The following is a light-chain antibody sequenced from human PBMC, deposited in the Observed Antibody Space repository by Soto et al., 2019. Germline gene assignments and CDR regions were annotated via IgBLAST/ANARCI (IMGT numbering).Light chain of an antibody. V-gene: IGKV1-5*03. CDR2: KAS. CDR1: QTISSW. Sequence: DIQMTHSPSTLSGSVGDRVTMTFRASQTISSWLAWYQQKPGKAPKLLIYKASTLKSGVPSRFSGSGSGTEFTLTISSLQPDDFATYYCQHYNSYSEAFGQGTKVDIK. CDR3: QHYNSYSEA. J-gene: IGKJ1*01.